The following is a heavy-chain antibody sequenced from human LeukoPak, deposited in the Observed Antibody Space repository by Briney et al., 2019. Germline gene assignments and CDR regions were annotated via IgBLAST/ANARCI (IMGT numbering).Heavy chain of an antibody. CDR3: ARRRGGTWGNFDS. CDR2: ISDSGGDT. V-gene: IGHV3-23*01. D-gene: IGHD2-15*01. J-gene: IGHJ4*02. CDR1: GFTFIMHA. Sequence: RGSLRLSCTASGFTFIMHAMSWVRQAPGKGLEWVSAISDSGGDTYLDSVKGRFTISRDNSRNTVYLKMNNLRPEDTALYYCARRRGGTWGNFDSWGQGTLVTVSS.